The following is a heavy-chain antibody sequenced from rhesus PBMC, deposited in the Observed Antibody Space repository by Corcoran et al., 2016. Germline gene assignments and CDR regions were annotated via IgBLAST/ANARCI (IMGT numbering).Heavy chain of an antibody. V-gene: IGHV4-143*01. CDR2: IYGNSASN. D-gene: IGHD5-24*01. CDR1: GGSITVSSY. J-gene: IGHJ4*01. Sequence: LQLQASGPGLVKPSATLSLTCTGSGGSITVSSYCTRCRQPLGKGLCWIGGIYGNSASNDYNPSLKSRVTIAKDTSKNQFSLKLSAVTAADTAVYYCARIYTVGTALFDYWGQGVLVTVSS. CDR3: ARIYTVGTALFDY.